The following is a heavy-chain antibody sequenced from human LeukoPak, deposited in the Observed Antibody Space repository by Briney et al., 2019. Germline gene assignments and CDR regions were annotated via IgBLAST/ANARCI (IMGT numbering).Heavy chain of an antibody. Sequence: GGSLRLSCAASGFTFSDYGMHWVRQAPGKGLEWVAVIWYDGSNKYCSDSVKGRFTISRDNSKNTLYLQMNSLRAEDTAVYYCARAQQYCSSTSCPTLGLDYWGQGTLVTVSS. CDR2: IWYDGSNK. CDR1: GFTFSDYG. D-gene: IGHD2-2*01. V-gene: IGHV3-33*01. J-gene: IGHJ4*02. CDR3: ARAQQYCSSTSCPTLGLDY.